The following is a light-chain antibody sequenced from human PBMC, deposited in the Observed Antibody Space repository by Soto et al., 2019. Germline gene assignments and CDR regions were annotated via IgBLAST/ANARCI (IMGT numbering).Light chain of an antibody. V-gene: IGKV1-5*01. CDR1: QRISTW. CDR3: QQYMNYAT. Sequence: DIQMTQSPSTLSAYVGDRVTFTCRASQRISTWLACYQQKPGKAPKLLIYDASSLQSDVPSRFSGSGSGTEFTLTISALQTDDFASYYCQQYMNYATFGQGTKVEI. J-gene: IGKJ1*01. CDR2: DAS.